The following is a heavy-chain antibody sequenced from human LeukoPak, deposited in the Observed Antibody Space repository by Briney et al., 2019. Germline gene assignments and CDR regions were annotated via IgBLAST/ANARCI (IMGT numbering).Heavy chain of an antibody. Sequence: GASVKVSCKASGYTFTSYYMHWVRQAPGQGLEWMGIINPSGGSTSYAQKFQGRVTMTRDMSTSTVYMELSSLRSEDTAVYYCARVPWGSAAGTDYYYYYYMDVWGKGTTVTVSS. V-gene: IGHV1-46*01. CDR2: INPSGGST. J-gene: IGHJ6*03. CDR3: ARVPWGSAAGTDYYYYYYMDV. D-gene: IGHD6-13*01. CDR1: GYTFTSYY.